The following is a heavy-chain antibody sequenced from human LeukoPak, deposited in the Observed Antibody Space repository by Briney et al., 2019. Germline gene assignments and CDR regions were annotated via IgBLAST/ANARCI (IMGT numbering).Heavy chain of an antibody. J-gene: IGHJ4*02. CDR3: AKAENLRRIVVVPAVFAD. CDR1: GFPFSSYA. D-gene: IGHD2-2*01. CDR2: INGSGGST. Sequence: GGALVLSFAASGFPFSSYAMSWVRPAPGKGLAWVSSINGSGGSTYYPDSVKGRFTISRDNSKNPLYLQMNSLKAEHRTVYCCAKAENLRRIVVVPAVFADWGQGSLVTVP. V-gene: IGHV3-23*01.